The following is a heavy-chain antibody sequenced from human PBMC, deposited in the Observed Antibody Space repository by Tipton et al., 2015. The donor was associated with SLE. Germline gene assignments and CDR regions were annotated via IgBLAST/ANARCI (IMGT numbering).Heavy chain of an antibody. V-gene: IGHV4-34*01. CDR3: ARRIAAAGTYYFDY. Sequence: TLSLTCAVYGGSFSGYYWSWIRQPPGKGLEWIGEINHSGSTNYNPSLKSRVTISVDTSKNQFSLKLSSVTAADTAVYYCARRIAAAGTYYFDYWGQGTLVTVSS. J-gene: IGHJ4*02. D-gene: IGHD6-13*01. CDR1: GGSFSGYY. CDR2: INHSGST.